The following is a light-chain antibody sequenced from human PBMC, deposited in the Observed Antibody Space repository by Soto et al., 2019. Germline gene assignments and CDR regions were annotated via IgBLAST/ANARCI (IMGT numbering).Light chain of an antibody. V-gene: IGKV3-20*01. CDR2: GAS. CDR3: QHYAAAPIT. J-gene: IGKJ5*01. Sequence: TVLTQSPVTLSLSPGERATLSCRASQSVGGNVAWYQQKPGQAPKLLISGASSRAPGIPDRCSGSGSGADFTLSISRLEPEDFALYYCQHYAAAPITFGQGTQLDI. CDR1: QSVGGN.